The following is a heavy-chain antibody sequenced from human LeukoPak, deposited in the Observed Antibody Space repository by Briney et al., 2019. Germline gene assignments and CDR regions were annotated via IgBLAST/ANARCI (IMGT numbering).Heavy chain of an antibody. CDR3: ARERVRGSGVIDY. D-gene: IGHD3-10*01. V-gene: IGHV4-59*01. CDR1: GGSISSYY. J-gene: IGHJ4*02. Sequence: SETLSLTCTVSGGSISSYYWSWIRQPPGKGLEWIGYIYYSGSTNYNPSLKSRVTISVDTSKNQFSLKLSSVTAADTAVYYCARERVRGSGVIDYWGQGTLATVSS. CDR2: IYYSGST.